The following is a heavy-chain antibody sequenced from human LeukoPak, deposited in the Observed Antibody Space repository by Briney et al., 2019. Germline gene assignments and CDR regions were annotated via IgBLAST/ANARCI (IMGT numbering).Heavy chain of an antibody. CDR3: ARTRYYYNSRSYGAPYYFDY. D-gene: IGHD3-10*01. CDR1: GGSISSYC. CDR2: IYTSGST. J-gene: IGHJ4*02. V-gene: IGHV4-4*07. Sequence: SETLSLTCTVSGGSISSYCWSWIRQPAGKGLEWIGRIYTSGSTNYNPSLKSRVTISVDTSKNQFSLKLSSVTAADTAVYYCARTRYYYNSRSYGAPYYFDYWGQGTLVTVSS.